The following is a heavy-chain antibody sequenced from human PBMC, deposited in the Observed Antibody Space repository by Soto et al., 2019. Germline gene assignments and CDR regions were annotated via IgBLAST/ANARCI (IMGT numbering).Heavy chain of an antibody. CDR3: AQDPRISGIDY. D-gene: IGHD1-20*01. CDR1: GFTFSSYA. V-gene: IGHV3-23*01. CDR2: ISANGGRT. J-gene: IGHJ4*02. Sequence: VQLLESGGGLVQPGGSLRLSCGASGFTFSSYAMSWVRQAPGKAPEWVSGISANGGRTDYADSVRGRFTMSRDNSKITVYFQMNSLRAEDTAVYYCAQDPRISGIDYWGQGSLVTVSS.